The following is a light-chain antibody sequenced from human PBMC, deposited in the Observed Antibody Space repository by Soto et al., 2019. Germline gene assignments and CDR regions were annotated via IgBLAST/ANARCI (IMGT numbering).Light chain of an antibody. Sequence: DIQMTQSPSSLSASVGDRLTITCRASQRVSDYLNWYQQKPGQAPKLLISAASNLQRGVPSRFSGSGSGTDFTLTISSLQPEDVASYCCQQTYSTPLSFGGGTKVEIK. CDR3: QQTYSTPLS. V-gene: IGKV1-39*01. CDR2: AAS. J-gene: IGKJ4*01. CDR1: QRVSDY.